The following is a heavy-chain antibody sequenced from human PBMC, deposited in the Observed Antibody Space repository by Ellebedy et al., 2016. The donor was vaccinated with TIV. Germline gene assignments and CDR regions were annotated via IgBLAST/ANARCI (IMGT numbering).Heavy chain of an antibody. J-gene: IGHJ5*02. V-gene: IGHV3-74*01. CDR2: LNDDGSTT. CDR3: TRPQHSAYGVNWFDP. Sequence: PGGSLRLSCVASGFHFNNFWIHRVRQAPGKGLEWVSRLNDDGSTTNYADSVKGRFTISRDNAKNTVYLQMDSLRAEDTAVYYCTRPQHSAYGVNWFDPWGQGTLVTVSS. CDR1: GFHFNNFW. D-gene: IGHD5-12*01.